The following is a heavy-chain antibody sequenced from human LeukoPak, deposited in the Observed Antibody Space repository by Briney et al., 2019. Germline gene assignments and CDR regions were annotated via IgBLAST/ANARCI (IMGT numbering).Heavy chain of an antibody. Sequence: GESLKISCKGSGYSFTTYWIGWVRQMPGKGLEWMGLIYPGDSDTRYSPSFQGQVTISADKSISTAYLQWSSLKASDTAMYYCARLRITMIVVAKGDAFDIWGQGTMVTVSS. CDR3: ARLRITMIVVAKGDAFDI. J-gene: IGHJ3*02. CDR2: IYPGDSDT. D-gene: IGHD3-22*01. V-gene: IGHV5-51*01. CDR1: GYSFTTYW.